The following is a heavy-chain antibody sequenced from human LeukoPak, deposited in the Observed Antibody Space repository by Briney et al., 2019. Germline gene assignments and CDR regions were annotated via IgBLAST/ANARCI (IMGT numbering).Heavy chain of an antibody. Sequence: SETLSLTCTVSDYSTSSDYYWGWIRQPPGKGLEWIGSIYHSGSTYYNPSLNSRVTISVDTSKNQFSLKLSPVTAADTAVYYCASHHKYSSRWPPSYYFDYWSQGTLVTVSS. CDR3: ASHHKYSSRWPPSYYFDY. CDR2: IYHSGST. CDR1: DYSTSSDYY. J-gene: IGHJ4*02. D-gene: IGHD6-13*01. V-gene: IGHV4-38-2*02.